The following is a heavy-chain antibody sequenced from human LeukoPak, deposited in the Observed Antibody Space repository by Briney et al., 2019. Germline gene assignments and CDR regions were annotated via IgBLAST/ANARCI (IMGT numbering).Heavy chain of an antibody. Sequence: GGSLRLSCAASGFAFSSYEMNWVRQAPGKGLEWVSYISSSGSTIYYADSVKGRFTISRDNAKNSLYLQMNSLRAEDTAVYYCAREYGDYDYWGQGTLVTVSS. V-gene: IGHV3-48*03. CDR2: ISSSGSTI. J-gene: IGHJ4*02. CDR1: GFAFSSYE. CDR3: AREYGDYDY. D-gene: IGHD4-17*01.